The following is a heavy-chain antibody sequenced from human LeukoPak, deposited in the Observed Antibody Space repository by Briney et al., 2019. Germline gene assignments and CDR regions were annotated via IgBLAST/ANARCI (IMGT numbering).Heavy chain of an antibody. CDR2: RKEDGGVK. V-gene: IGHV3-7*01. J-gene: IGHJ4*02. CDR3: AKDRGWNTFDY. Sequence: GGSLRLSCAASGFTFGVSWMSWVRQAPGKGLEWVANRKEDGGVKNYVDSVKSRLTISRDNAKSSLVLQMNSLRVEDTAVYYCAKDRGWNTFDYWGQGTLVTVSS. CDR1: GFTFGVSW. D-gene: IGHD1/OR15-1a*01.